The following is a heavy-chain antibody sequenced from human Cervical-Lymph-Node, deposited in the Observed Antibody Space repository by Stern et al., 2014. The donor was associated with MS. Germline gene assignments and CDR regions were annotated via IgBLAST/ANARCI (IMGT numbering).Heavy chain of an antibody. Sequence: EVQLLESGGGLVQPGGSLRLSCAASGFTFSSYAMHWVRQAPGKGLEWVSAIGPAGDTYYPGSVKGRFTISRENAKNSLYLQMNSLRAGDTAVYYCARGTHCSGGSCYSSDYFDYWGQGTLVTVSS. V-gene: IGHV3-13*01. CDR3: ARGTHCSGGSCYSSDYFDY. CDR2: IGPAGDT. D-gene: IGHD2-15*01. CDR1: GFTFSSYA. J-gene: IGHJ4*02.